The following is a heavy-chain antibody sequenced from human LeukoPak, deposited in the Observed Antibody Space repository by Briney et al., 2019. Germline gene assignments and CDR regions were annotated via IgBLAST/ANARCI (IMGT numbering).Heavy chain of an antibody. Sequence: GGSLRLSCAASGFTFSSYTMSWVRQAPGKGPEWVSYISSTSDTIFYAGSVKGQFTVSRDNAKDSLYLQMNSLRHEDTAVYYCARDRYDVLSPFDIWGLGTMVTVSP. CDR2: ISSTSDTI. CDR3: ARDRYDVLSPFDI. D-gene: IGHD3-9*01. J-gene: IGHJ3*02. V-gene: IGHV3-48*02. CDR1: GFTFSSYT.